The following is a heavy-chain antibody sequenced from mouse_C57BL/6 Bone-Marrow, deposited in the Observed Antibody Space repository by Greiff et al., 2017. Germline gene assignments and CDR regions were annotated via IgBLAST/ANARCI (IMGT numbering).Heavy chain of an antibody. D-gene: IGHD2-4*01. V-gene: IGHV5-9*01. Sequence: EVQRVESGGGLVKPGGSLKLSCAASGFTFSSYTMSWVRQTPEQRLEWVATISGGGGSTYYPDSVKGRFTISRDNAKNTLYLQMSSLRSEDTALYYCAIYDYGDFDVWGTGTTVTVSS. CDR3: AIYDYGDFDV. CDR2: ISGGGGST. J-gene: IGHJ1*03. CDR1: GFTFSSYT.